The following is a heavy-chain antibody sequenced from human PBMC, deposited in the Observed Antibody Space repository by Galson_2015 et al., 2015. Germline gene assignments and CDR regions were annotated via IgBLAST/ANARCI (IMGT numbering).Heavy chain of an antibody. D-gene: IGHD1-1*01. CDR2: ISGSGGTT. V-gene: IGHV3-23*01. Sequence: SLRLSCAASGFTFSSYAMNWVRQPPGKGLEWVSGISGSGGTTYYADSVKGRFTISRDNSKNTLYLQMNRLRAEDTAVYYCAKDGANVYGTQKGCYFDLWGRGTLVTVSS. CDR1: GFTFSSYA. CDR3: AKDGANVYGTQKGCYFDL. J-gene: IGHJ2*01.